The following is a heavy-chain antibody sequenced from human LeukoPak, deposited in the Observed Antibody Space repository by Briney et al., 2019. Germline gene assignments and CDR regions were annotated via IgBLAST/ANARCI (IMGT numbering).Heavy chain of an antibody. Sequence: SETLSLTCTVSGGSISSYYWSWIRQPPGKGLEWIGYIYYSGSTNYNPSLKSRVTISVDTSKNQFSLKLSSVTAADTAVYYCARGGTISLIWGQGTLDTVSS. CDR2: IYYSGST. D-gene: IGHD3-3*01. CDR3: ARGGTISLI. CDR1: GGSISSYY. J-gene: IGHJ4*02. V-gene: IGHV4-59*01.